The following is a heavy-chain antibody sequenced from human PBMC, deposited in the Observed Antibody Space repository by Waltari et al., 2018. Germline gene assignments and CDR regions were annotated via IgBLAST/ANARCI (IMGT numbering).Heavy chain of an antibody. CDR3: ATGGDYDEYALHYFRGLDV. V-gene: IGHV1-24*01. D-gene: IGHD4-17*01. J-gene: IGHJ6*02. CDR2: FDPEDGEG. Sequence: QVQLVQSEAAVMKPGASVKVSCKVSGNRITESPMHWVRQAPGKGLEWMGSFDPEDGEGTYAQGVLDRVTMTEDRSTNTAYMELSSLRLEDTAVYYCATGGDYDEYALHYFRGLDVWGQGTTVIVAS. CDR1: GNRITESP.